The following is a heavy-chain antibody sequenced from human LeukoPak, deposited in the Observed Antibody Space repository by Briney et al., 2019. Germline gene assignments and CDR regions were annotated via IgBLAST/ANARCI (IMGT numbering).Heavy chain of an antibody. V-gene: IGHV3-21*01. CDR1: EFVFSSHA. D-gene: IGHD6-19*01. CDR3: AKDSGIAVAGPADFDY. J-gene: IGHJ4*02. CDR2: ITSSSSDI. Sequence: GGSLRLSCVASEFVFSSHAMIWVRQAPGKGLEWISSITSSSSDIFYADSVRGRFTISRDNANNALHLQMNSLRAEDTAVYYCAKDSGIAVAGPADFDYWGQGTLVTVSS.